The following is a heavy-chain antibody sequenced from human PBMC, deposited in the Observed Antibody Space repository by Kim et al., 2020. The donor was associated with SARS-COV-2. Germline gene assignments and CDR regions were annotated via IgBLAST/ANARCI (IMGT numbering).Heavy chain of an antibody. Sequence: SETLSLTCTVSGGSISSFYWSWIRQPPGKGLEWIGYIYYSGSTNYNPSLESRVTISVDTSRDQFSLKLSSVTAADTAVYYCARGPAGRATDYWGQGTLVT. CDR3: ARGPAGRATDY. CDR2: IYYSGST. CDR1: GGSISSFY. V-gene: IGHV4-59*08. J-gene: IGHJ4*02.